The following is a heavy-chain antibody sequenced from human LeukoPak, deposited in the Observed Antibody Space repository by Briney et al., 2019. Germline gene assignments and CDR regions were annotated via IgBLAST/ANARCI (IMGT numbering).Heavy chain of an antibody. CDR2: INSDGSST. Sequence: GGSLRLSCAASGFTFSSYWMHWVRQAPGKGLVWVSRINSDGSSTSYADSVKGRFTISRDNAKSTLYLQMNSLRAEDTAVYYCARAGWDYGDYVFAFDIWGQGTMVTVSS. V-gene: IGHV3-74*01. CDR1: GFTFSSYW. CDR3: ARAGWDYGDYVFAFDI. D-gene: IGHD4-17*01. J-gene: IGHJ3*02.